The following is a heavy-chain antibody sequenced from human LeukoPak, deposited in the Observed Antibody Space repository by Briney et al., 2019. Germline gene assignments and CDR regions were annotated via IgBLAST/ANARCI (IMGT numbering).Heavy chain of an antibody. V-gene: IGHV3-30*02. CDR3: AKVITGTFDY. CDR1: GFTFSRYG. CDR2: IRYDGSGE. D-gene: IGHD1-7*01. J-gene: IGHJ4*02. Sequence: GGSLRLSCTASGFTFSRYGMHWVRQAPGRGLEWVTFIRYDGSGEYYAESVKGRFTISRDNSKNTLYLQMNSLRAEDTAVYYCAKVITGTFDYWGQGTLVTVSS.